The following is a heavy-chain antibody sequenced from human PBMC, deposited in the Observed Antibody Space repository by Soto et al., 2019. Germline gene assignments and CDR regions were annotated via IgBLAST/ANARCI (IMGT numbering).Heavy chain of an antibody. CDR2: IYPDDFDT. D-gene: IGHD5-18*01. CDR1: GDLFTPYW. V-gene: IGHV5-51*06. CDR3: ARREYRYGFFDY. J-gene: IGHJ4*02. Sequence: ESLTISLTASGDLFTPYWIAWERQMPGKGLERMGIIYPDDFDTRVSPSLQADVSISVDKSTYPAYLEWSSLKASDTAIYYCARREYRYGFFDYWGQGTKVTVSS.